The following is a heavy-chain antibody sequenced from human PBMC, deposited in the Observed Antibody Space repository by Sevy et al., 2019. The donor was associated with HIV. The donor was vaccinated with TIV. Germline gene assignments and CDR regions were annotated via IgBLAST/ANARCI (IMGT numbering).Heavy chain of an antibody. CDR3: ARDTRNWGYGEFDY. V-gene: IGHV3-21*01. Sequence: GGCLRLSCAASGFTFSSYSMNWVRQAPGKGLEWISSISSSSSYIYYADSVKGRFTISRDNAKNSLYLQMNSLRAEDTAAYYCARDTRNWGYGEFDYWGQGTLVTVSS. D-gene: IGHD7-27*01. J-gene: IGHJ4*02. CDR2: ISSSSSYI. CDR1: GFTFSSYS.